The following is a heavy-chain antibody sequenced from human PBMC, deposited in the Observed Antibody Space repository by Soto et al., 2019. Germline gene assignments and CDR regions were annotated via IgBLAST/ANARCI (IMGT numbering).Heavy chain of an antibody. D-gene: IGHD3-16*01. CDR3: AKDRLSLMNRRYEPGSGGHGFDY. J-gene: IGHJ4*02. CDR2: ISGSGGST. V-gene: IGHV3-23*01. Sequence: GGSLRLSCAASGFTFSSYAMSWVHQAPGKGLEWVSAISGSGGSTYYADSVKGRFTISRDNSKNTLYLQMNSLRAEDTAVYYCAKDRLSLMNRRYEPGSGGHGFDYWGQGTLVTVSS. CDR1: GFTFSSYA.